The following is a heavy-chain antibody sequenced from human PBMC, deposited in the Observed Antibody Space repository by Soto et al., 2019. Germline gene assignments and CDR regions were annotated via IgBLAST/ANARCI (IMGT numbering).Heavy chain of an antibody. D-gene: IGHD2-21*01. CDR3: ARSLLQGDF. J-gene: IGHJ4*02. V-gene: IGHV1-46*01. CDR2: INPNGGST. CDR1: GYTFIHYY. Sequence: QVQLVQSGAEVKKPGASVKVSCKASGYTFIHYYIHWVRQATRQGLEWMAIINPNGGSTNYAQKFRGRITVTSDTSTTTVSMELNSLGSDDTAVYFCARSLLQGDFWGQGTLVTVSS.